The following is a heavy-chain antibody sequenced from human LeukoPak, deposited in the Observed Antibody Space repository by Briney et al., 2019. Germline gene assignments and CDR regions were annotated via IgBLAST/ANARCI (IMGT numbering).Heavy chain of an antibody. CDR3: ASYWGPYGSSRAYFDH. V-gene: IGHV4-39*01. J-gene: IGHJ4*02. CDR1: GGSKCRRHDY. CDR2: IYYSGST. D-gene: IGHD2-2*01. Sequence: KPSETLSLTCTVSGGSKCRRHDYWGWIRQPPGKGLEWIATIYYSGSTYYNPSLKSRVTISADTSKNQFSLKLSSVTAADTAMYYCASYWGPYGSSRAYFDHWGQGTLVTVSS.